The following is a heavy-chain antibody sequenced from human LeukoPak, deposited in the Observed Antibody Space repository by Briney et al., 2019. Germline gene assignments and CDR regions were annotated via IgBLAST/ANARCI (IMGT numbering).Heavy chain of an antibody. CDR3: ARQPYYYDSTGYHAFDI. Sequence: PSETLSLTCTVSGGSISSYYWSWIRQPPGKGLEWIGYIYYSGSTNYNPSLKSRVTISLDTSKNQFSLKLSSVTAADTAVYYCARQPYYYDSTGYHAFDIWGQGTMVTVSS. V-gene: IGHV4-59*08. J-gene: IGHJ3*02. D-gene: IGHD3-22*01. CDR2: IYYSGST. CDR1: GGSISSYY.